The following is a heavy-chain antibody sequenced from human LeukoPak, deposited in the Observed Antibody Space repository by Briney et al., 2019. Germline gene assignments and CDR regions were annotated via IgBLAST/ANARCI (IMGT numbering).Heavy chain of an antibody. CDR1: GFTFSSYT. CDR2: ISSSSSYI. Sequence: PGGSLRLSCAASGFTFSSYTMNWVRQAPGKGLEWVSSISSSSSYIYYADSVKGRFTISRDNAKNSLYLQMNSLRAEDTAVYYCARVSSIAARSGYYYYYMDVWGKGTTVTVSS. J-gene: IGHJ6*03. D-gene: IGHD6-6*01. CDR3: ARVSSIAARSGYYYYYMDV. V-gene: IGHV3-21*01.